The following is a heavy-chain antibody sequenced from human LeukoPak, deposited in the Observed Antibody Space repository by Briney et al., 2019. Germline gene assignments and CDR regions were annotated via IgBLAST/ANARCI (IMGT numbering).Heavy chain of an antibody. CDR3: ASSLTTVTLYYYYYMDV. D-gene: IGHD4-11*01. V-gene: IGHV3-23*01. J-gene: IGHJ6*03. CDR1: GFTFNSYA. Sequence: PGGSLRLSCAASGFTFNSYAMSWVRQAPGKGLEWVSGISGSGGSTYYADSVKGRFTISRDNSKNTLYLQMNSLRAEDTAVYYCASSLTTVTLYYYYYMDVWGKGTTVTVSS. CDR2: ISGSGGST.